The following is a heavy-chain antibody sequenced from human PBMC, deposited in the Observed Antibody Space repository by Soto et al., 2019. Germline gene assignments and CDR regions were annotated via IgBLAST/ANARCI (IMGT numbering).Heavy chain of an antibody. J-gene: IGHJ6*02. CDR3: ANSPTYYYDSSGYRYYYGMDV. D-gene: IGHD3-22*01. CDR1: GFTFSSYA. V-gene: IGHV3-23*01. CDR2: ISGSGGST. Sequence: GGSPRLSCAASGFTFSSYAMSWVRQAPGKGLEWVSAISGSGGSTYYADSVKGRFTISRDNSKNTLYLQMNSLRAEDTAVYYCANSPTYYYDSSGYRYYYGMDVWGQGTTVTVSS.